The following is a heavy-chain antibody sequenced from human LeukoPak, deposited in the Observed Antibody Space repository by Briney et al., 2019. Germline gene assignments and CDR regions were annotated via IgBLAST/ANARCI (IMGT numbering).Heavy chain of an antibody. CDR3: AKDGRNYGDYGMDV. J-gene: IGHJ6*02. CDR1: GFTFDDYA. CDR2: ISGDGGST. D-gene: IGHD4-17*01. Sequence: GGSLRLSCAASGFTFDDYAMHWVRQAPGKGLEWVSLISGDGGSTYYADSVKGRFTISRDNSKNSLYLQMNSLRTEDTALYYCAKDGRNYGDYGMDVWGQGTTVPVSS. V-gene: IGHV3-43*02.